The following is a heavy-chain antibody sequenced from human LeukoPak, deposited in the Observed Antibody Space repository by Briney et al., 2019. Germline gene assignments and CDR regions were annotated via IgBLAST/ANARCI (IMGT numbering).Heavy chain of an antibody. CDR1: GFTFSDYY. CDR2: ISSSGSTI. D-gene: IGHD6-13*01. Sequence: GGSLRLSCAASGFTFSDYYMSWIRQAPGKGLEWVSYISSSGSTIYYADSVKGRFTISRDNAKNSLYLQMNSLRAEDTAVYYCARGYSSSWNNWFDPWGQGTLVTVSS. CDR3: ARGYSSSWNNWFDP. J-gene: IGHJ5*02. V-gene: IGHV3-11*04.